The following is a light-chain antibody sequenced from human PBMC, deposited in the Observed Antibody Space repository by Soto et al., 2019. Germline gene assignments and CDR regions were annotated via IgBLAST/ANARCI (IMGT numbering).Light chain of an antibody. CDR1: SSNIGSNS. CDR3: AAWDDRLSGYV. J-gene: IGLJ1*01. Sequence: QSVLTQPPSASGTPGQRVTISCSGGSSNIGSNSVNWYQHLPGTAPKLLIYTNNQRPSGVPDRFSGSKSGTSASLAISGLQSADVGDYYCAAWDDRLSGYVFGSGTKLTVL. V-gene: IGLV1-44*01. CDR2: TNN.